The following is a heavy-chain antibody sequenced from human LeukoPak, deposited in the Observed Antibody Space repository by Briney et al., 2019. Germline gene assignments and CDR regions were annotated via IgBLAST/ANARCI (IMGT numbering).Heavy chain of an antibody. CDR1: EYSFISGYSFTSYW. J-gene: IGHJ3*02. D-gene: IGHD3-22*01. Sequence: PGESLKISCKCSEYSFISGYSFTSYWIGSVRQIPGKGLEWMGTIFPGDSDTTYSPSFQGHVTMSADKSISTAYLQWSSLKASDTAMYYCARRKGYYDTSGYYAFDIWGQGTMVTVSS. CDR3: ARRKGYYDTSGYYAFDI. V-gene: IGHV5-51*01. CDR2: IFPGDSDT.